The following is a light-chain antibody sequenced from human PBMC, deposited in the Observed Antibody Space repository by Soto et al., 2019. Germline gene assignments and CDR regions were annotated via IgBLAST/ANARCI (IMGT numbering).Light chain of an antibody. J-gene: IGLJ1*01. Sequence: SYELTQPPSVSVAPGKTARITCGGNNIGSKRVQWYKQKPGQAPVLVIYYDSDRPSGIPERFSGSNSGNTATLTISRVEAGDEADYYCQVWDSGSDHYVFGTGTKLTVL. CDR3: QVWDSGSDHYV. V-gene: IGLV3-21*04. CDR1: NIGSKR. CDR2: YDS.